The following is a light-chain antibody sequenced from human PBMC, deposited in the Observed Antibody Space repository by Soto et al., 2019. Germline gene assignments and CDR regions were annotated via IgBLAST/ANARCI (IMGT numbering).Light chain of an antibody. J-gene: IGKJ1*01. CDR2: GTS. V-gene: IGKV3-20*01. Sequence: EVVLTQSPGALSLSPGERATLSCRASQSVGSSYLAWYQQKPGQAPRVLIYGTSSRATGIPDRFSGSGSGTDFTLTISRLEPEDFAVYYCQQYTTSSWTCGQGTKV. CDR1: QSVGSSY. CDR3: QQYTTSSWT.